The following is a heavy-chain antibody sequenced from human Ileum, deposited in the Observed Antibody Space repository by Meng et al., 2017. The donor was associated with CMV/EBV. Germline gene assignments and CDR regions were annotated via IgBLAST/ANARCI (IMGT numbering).Heavy chain of an antibody. D-gene: IGHD6-13*01. V-gene: IGHV4-39*07. CDR3: ARVEAAPNWFDP. Sequence: VSGASISRSSYYWGWIRQPPGKGLEWIGSIYSSGSTYYNPSLKSRVTISVDTSKNQFSLKLSSVTAADTAVYYCARVEAAPNWFDPWGQGTLVTVSS. CDR2: IYSSGST. CDR1: GASISRSSYY. J-gene: IGHJ5*02.